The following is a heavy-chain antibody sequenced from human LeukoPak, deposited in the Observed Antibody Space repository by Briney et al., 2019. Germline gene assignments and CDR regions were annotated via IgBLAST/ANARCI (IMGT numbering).Heavy chain of an antibody. D-gene: IGHD5-24*01. CDR2: VYHSGST. CDR1: GDSISTNHW. CDR3: ASARWDY. V-gene: IGHV4-4*02. J-gene: IGHJ4*02. Sequence: SETLSLTCAVSGDSISTNHWWSWVRQPPGKGLEWIGEVYHSGSTNYNPSLKSRVTISVDKSKNLLSLKLTSVTAADTAMYHCASARWDYWGQGTLVTVSS.